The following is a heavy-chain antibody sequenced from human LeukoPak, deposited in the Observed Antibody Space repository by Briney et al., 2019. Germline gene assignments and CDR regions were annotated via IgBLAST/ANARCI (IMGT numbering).Heavy chain of an antibody. CDR3: AKYRLAYYDSSGYTDY. J-gene: IGHJ4*02. CDR1: GFTFSSYA. D-gene: IGHD3-22*01. CDR2: ISGSGGST. Sequence: PGGSLRLSCAASGFTFSSYAMSWVRQAPGKGLEWVSAISGSGGSTYYADSVKGRFTISRDNSKNTLDLQMSSLRAEDTAVYYCAKYRLAYYDSSGYTDYWGQGTLVTVSS. V-gene: IGHV3-23*01.